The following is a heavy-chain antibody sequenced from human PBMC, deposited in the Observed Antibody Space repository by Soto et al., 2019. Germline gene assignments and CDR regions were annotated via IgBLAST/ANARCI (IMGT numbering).Heavy chain of an antibody. J-gene: IGHJ4*02. Sequence: PGESLRLSCAASGFTFSNYVMHWVRQAPGKGLVWVSRVSHDGSTTSYADSVKGRFTISRDNSKNTLYLQMNSLRDEDTAVYYCERALDWVLYDYWGQGTRVTVSS. CDR1: GFTFSNYV. D-gene: IGHD3-3*01. CDR3: ERALDWVLYDY. CDR2: VSHDGSTT. V-gene: IGHV3-74*01.